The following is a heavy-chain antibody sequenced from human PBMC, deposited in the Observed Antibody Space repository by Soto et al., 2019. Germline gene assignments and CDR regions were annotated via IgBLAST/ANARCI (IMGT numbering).Heavy chain of an antibody. Sequence: ASVKAYLQGSAYTFTNYGIIWVRQAPGQGLEWMGWISAYNGNINYAQKFRGRVTMTTDTSTSSAYLEVRSLRSDDTAVYYCARSGSSWNLREFDSWGQGTLVTVSS. CDR2: ISAYNGNI. D-gene: IGHD6-13*01. CDR3: ARSGSSWNLREFDS. J-gene: IGHJ4*02. V-gene: IGHV1-18*01. CDR1: AYTFTNYG.